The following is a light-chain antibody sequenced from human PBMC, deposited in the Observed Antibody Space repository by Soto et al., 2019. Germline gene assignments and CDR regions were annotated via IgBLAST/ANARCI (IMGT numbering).Light chain of an antibody. CDR2: GAS. V-gene: IGKV3-20*01. CDR1: QSVSSK. J-gene: IGKJ5*01. Sequence: EIATTQSPATLSVSPGERATLSCRASQSVSSKLAWYQQKPGQAPRLLIYGASSRATGIPDRFSGTGSETDFTLTISRLEPEDFAVYYCQQYDNSPITFGQGTRLEI. CDR3: QQYDNSPIT.